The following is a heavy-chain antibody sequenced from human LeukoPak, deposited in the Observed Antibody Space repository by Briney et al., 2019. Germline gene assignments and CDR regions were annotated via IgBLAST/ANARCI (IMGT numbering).Heavy chain of an antibody. CDR3: ARNRYFDWLEFDY. D-gene: IGHD3-9*01. J-gene: IGHJ4*02. V-gene: IGHV4-39*07. Sequence: PSETLSLTCTVSGGSISSSSYYWGWIRQPPGKGLEWIGNIYHTGTTYYNPSLKSRVTISIDTSKNQFSLRPSSVTAADTAVYFCARNRYFDWLEFDYWGQGILVTVSS. CDR2: IYHTGTT. CDR1: GGSISSSSYY.